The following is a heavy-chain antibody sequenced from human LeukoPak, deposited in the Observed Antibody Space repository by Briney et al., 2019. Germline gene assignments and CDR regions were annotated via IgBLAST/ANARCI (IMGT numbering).Heavy chain of an antibody. CDR1: AYTFIYHY. Sequence: ASVTVSFTASAYTFIYHYVHWVRQAPAQGLEWMGWLSPNNGGTKYAQNFQERVTMTRDTSISTASMALSSLTSGDAAVYYCARALQVGATHYFDYWGQGTLVTVSS. D-gene: IGHD1-26*01. CDR2: LSPNNGGT. CDR3: ARALQVGATHYFDY. J-gene: IGHJ4*02. V-gene: IGHV1-2*02.